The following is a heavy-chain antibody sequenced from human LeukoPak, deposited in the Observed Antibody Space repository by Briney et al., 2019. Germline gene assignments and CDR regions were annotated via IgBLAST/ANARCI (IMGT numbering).Heavy chain of an antibody. J-gene: IGHJ4*02. CDR3: AKSQQFGFDY. CDR1: GFTFGSYG. CDR2: IRYDGSIK. Sequence: PGGSLRLSXAASGFTFGSYGMLWVRQAPGKGLEWVTFIRYDGSIKYYADSAKGRFTISKDNSKNTLYLQMNSLRAEDTAVYYCAKSQQFGFDYWGQGTLVTVSS. V-gene: IGHV3-30*02. D-gene: IGHD6-6*01.